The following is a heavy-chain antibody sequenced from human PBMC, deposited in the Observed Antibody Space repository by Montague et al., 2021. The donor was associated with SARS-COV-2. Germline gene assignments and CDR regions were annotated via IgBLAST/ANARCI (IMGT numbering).Heavy chain of an antibody. CDR2: IYYSGST. Sequence: SETLSLTCTVSGGSISSSSYYWGWIRQPPGKGLERIGSIYYSGSTXYNPSLKSRVTISVDTSKNQFSLKLSSVTAADTAVYYCAREGGWLSRGSYYFDYWGQGTLVTVSS. D-gene: IGHD3-22*01. V-gene: IGHV4-39*07. J-gene: IGHJ4*02. CDR3: AREGGWLSRGSYYFDY. CDR1: GGSISSSSYY.